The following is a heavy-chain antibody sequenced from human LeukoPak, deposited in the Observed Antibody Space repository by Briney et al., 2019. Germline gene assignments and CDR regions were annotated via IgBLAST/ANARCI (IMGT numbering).Heavy chain of an antibody. J-gene: IGHJ3*02. CDR1: GGSFSGYY. CDR2: INHSGST. CDR3: ASLWPYQLSAFDI. V-gene: IGHV4-34*01. Sequence: SETLSLTCAVYGGSFSGYYWSWIRQPPGKGLEWIGEINHSGSTNYNPSLKSRVTISVDTSKNQFSLKLSSVTAADTAVYYCASLWPYQLSAFDIWGQGTMVTVSS. D-gene: IGHD2-2*01.